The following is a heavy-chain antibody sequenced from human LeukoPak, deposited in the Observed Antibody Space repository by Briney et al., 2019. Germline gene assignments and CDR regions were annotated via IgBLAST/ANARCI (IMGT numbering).Heavy chain of an antibody. V-gene: IGHV4-39*07. D-gene: IGHD3-3*01. Sequence: PSETLSLTCTVSGGSISSSNNYWGWIRQPPGKGLEWIGSIYCSGSTYYNPSLKSRVTISVDTSKNQFSLKLSSVTAADTAVYYCASALGNYDFWSGYYYYYMDVWGKGTTVTVSS. CDR3: ASALGNYDFWSGYYYYYMDV. CDR2: IYCSGST. J-gene: IGHJ6*03. CDR1: GGSISSSNNY.